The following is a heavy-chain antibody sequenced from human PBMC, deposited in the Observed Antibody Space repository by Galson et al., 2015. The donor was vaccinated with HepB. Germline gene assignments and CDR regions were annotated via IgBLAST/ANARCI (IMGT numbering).Heavy chain of an antibody. D-gene: IGHD3-22*01. V-gene: IGHV1-18*01. CDR3: ASQTYYYDSSGYYNWFDP. J-gene: IGHJ5*02. CDR1: GYTFTSYG. CDR2: ISAYNGNT. Sequence: SVKVSCKASGYTFTSYGISWVRQAPGQGLEWMGWISAYNGNTNYAQKLQGRVTMTTDTSTSTAYMELSSLRSEDTAVYYCASQTYYYDSSGYYNWFDPWGQGTLVTVSS.